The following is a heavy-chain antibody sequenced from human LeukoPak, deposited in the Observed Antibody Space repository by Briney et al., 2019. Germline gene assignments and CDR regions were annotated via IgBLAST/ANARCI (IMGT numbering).Heavy chain of an antibody. CDR3: AGIEATALGDSPAVFDY. CDR2: INHSGST. V-gene: IGHV4-34*01. J-gene: IGHJ4*02. CDR1: GGSFSGYY. Sequence: SETLSLTCAVYGGSFSGYYWSWIRQPPGKGLEWIGEINHSGSTNYNPSLKSRVTISVDTSKNQFSLKLSSVTAADTAVYYCAGIEATALGDSPAVFDYWGQGTLVTVSS. D-gene: IGHD5-12*01.